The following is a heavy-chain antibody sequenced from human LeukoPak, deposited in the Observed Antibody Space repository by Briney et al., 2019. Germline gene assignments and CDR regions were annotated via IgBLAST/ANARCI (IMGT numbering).Heavy chain of an antibody. V-gene: IGHV4-4*07. CDR1: GGSIRRHY. Sequence: SETLSLTCTVSGGSIRRHYWSWIRQSAGKGLEWMGRIYKSGSNSENTNYNPSLEGRVTVAADTSNNQFSLTLSSVTAADTAVYYCARASLSIGGYSSFDYWGRGILVTVSS. J-gene: IGHJ4*02. CDR2: IYKSGSNSENT. D-gene: IGHD2-15*01. CDR3: ARASLSIGGYSSFDY.